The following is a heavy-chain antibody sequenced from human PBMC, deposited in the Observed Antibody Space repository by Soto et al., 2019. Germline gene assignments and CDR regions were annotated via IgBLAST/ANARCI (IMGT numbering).Heavy chain of an antibody. Sequence: VHLQESGPGLVKSSQTLSLTCTVSGGSISTGTYNWTWIRQLTGKGLEWIGNVYYRGGAYYNPSLQSRVTISLGTSKTQLSMKLKSVNAADTAVYYCARGGTEHSSSHKYGFDVWGQGTTVTVSS. CDR2: VYYRGGA. D-gene: IGHD6-6*01. CDR1: GGSISTGTYN. J-gene: IGHJ6*02. V-gene: IGHV4-31*03. CDR3: ARGGTEHSSSHKYGFDV.